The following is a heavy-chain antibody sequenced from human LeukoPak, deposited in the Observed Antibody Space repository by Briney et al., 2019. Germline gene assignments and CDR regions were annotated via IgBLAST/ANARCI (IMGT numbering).Heavy chain of an antibody. V-gene: IGHV4-4*07. J-gene: IGHJ4*02. CDR3: ARTYCGGDCYYFDY. CDR1: GGSISSYY. Sequence: SETLSLTCTVSGGSISSYYWSWIRQPAGKGLKWIGRIYTSGSTNYNPSLKSRVTMSVDTSKNQFSLKLSSVTAADTAVYYCARTYCGGDCYYFDYWGQGTLVTVSS. D-gene: IGHD2-21*02. CDR2: IYTSGST.